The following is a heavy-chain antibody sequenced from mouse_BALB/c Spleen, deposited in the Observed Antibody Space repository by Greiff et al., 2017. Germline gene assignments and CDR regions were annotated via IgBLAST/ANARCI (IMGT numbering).Heavy chain of an antibody. CDR2: IDPSDSYT. V-gene: IGHV1-69*02. D-gene: IGHD1-1*01. CDR1: GYTFTSYW. J-gene: IGHJ3*01. CDR3: ARYYYGTWLAY. Sequence: QVQLQQPGAELVKPGASVKLSCKASGYTFTSYWMHWVKQRPGQGLEWIGEIDPSDSYTNYNQKLKGKATLTVDKSSSTAYMQLSSLTSEDSAVYYCARYYYGTWLAYWGQGTLVTVSA.